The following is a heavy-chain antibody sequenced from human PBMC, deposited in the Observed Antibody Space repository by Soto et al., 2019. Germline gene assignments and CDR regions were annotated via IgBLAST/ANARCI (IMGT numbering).Heavy chain of an antibody. D-gene: IGHD3-10*01. V-gene: IGHV4-31*03. CDR2: IYYSGST. CDR1: GGSISSGGYY. CDR3: ARGPTRITMVRGVINFDS. Sequence: SETLSLTCTVSGGSISSGGYYWSWIRQHPGKGLEWIGYIYYSGSTYYNPSLKRRVTISVDTSKNQFSLKLSSVTAADTAVYYCARGPTRITMVRGVINFDSWGQGTLVTVSS. J-gene: IGHJ4*02.